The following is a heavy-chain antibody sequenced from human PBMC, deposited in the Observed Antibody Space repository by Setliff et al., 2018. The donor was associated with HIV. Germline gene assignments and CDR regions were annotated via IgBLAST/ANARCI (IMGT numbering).Heavy chain of an antibody. CDR1: GASITSHY. V-gene: IGHV4-59*08. J-gene: IGHJ4*02. D-gene: IGHD1-26*01. CDR2: IYSTGST. CDR3: ARYRRDDYYLTAYFDS. Sequence: SETLSLTCTVSGASITSHYWSWIRQSPGRELEWIGYIYSTGSTNYNPSLKSRVTISVDTSKNQFSLKLSSLTAADTAVYYCARYRRDDYYLTAYFDSWGQGTLVTVSS.